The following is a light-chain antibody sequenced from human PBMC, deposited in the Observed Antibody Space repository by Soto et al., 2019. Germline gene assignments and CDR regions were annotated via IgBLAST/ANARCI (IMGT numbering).Light chain of an antibody. J-gene: IGKJ4*01. CDR3: QHRANWPLT. V-gene: IGKV3-11*01. CDR1: QSVSSY. CDR2: DAS. Sequence: EIVLTQSPATQSLSPGDRATLSCRASQSVSSYLAWYQQRPGQAPRLLIYDASNRATGVPARFSGSGSGTDFTLTISSLEPGDFAVYYCQHRANWPLTFGGGTKLEIK.